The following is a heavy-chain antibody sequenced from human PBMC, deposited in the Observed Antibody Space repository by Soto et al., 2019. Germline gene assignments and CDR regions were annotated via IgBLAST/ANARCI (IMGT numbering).Heavy chain of an antibody. D-gene: IGHD6-19*01. Sequence: GESLKISCKGFGYSFSNHWIGWVRQMPGKGLEWMGIIDLSNSGTRYGPSFQGQVAISADKSISTVYLQWSSLKASDTDMYYCARRTSTSGWRHYFDYWGQGTLVTVSS. CDR2: IDLSNSGT. CDR1: GYSFSNHW. V-gene: IGHV5-51*01. J-gene: IGHJ4*02. CDR3: ARRTSTSGWRHYFDY.